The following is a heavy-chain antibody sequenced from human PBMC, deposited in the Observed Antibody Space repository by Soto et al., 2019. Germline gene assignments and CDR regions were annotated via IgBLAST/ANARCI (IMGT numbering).Heavy chain of an antibody. V-gene: IGHV4-31*03. Sequence: QVQLQESGPGLVKPSQTLSLTCTVSGGSISSGGYYWSWIRQHPGKGLEWIGYIYYSGSTYYNPSLKSRVTISVDTSKNQFSLKLSSVTAADTAVYYCARDAPQGRGVFYDYWGQGTLVTVSS. CDR1: GGSISSGGYY. CDR2: IYYSGST. CDR3: ARDAPQGRGVFYDY. J-gene: IGHJ4*02. D-gene: IGHD3-3*01.